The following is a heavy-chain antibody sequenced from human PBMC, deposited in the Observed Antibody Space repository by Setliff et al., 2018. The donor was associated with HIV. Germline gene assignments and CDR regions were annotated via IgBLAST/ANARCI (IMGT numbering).Heavy chain of an antibody. CDR1: GYSFTSYT. CDR2: INAGNGNT. Sequence: RASVKVSCKASGYSFTSYTIHWVRQAPGQRLEWMGWINAGNGNTKYSQKFRGRVTFTRDTSASTAYMELSGLGFEDTAVYYCARLSSAAMWGGGAFDTWGQGTMVTVSS. V-gene: IGHV1-3*01. D-gene: IGHD2-2*01. CDR3: ARLSSAAMWGGGAFDT. J-gene: IGHJ3*02.